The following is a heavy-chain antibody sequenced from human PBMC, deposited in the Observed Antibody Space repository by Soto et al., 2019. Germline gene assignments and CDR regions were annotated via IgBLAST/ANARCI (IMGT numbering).Heavy chain of an antibody. CDR1: EFTFSSYA. V-gene: IGHV3-23*01. D-gene: IGHD1-1*01. CDR2: ISGGGGST. J-gene: IGHJ4*02. Sequence: EVQLLESGGGLVQPGGSLRLSCTGSEFTFSSYAMSWVRQAPGKGLEWVSTISGGGGSTYYVDSVKGRFTISRDNSKKTLYLQMNSLRAEDTAVYFCAKGGNSTWYDPFDYWGQGTLVTVSS. CDR3: AKGGNSTWYDPFDY.